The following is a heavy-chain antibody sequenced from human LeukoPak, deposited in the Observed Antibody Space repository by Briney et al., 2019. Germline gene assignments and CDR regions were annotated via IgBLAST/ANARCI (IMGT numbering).Heavy chain of an antibody. J-gene: IGHJ4*02. Sequence: GGSLRLSCAASGFAFSSYSMSWVRQAPGKGLEWVSSINVSPAYISYADSVKGRFTISRDNAKTSLYLQMNSLRAEDTAVYFCAKRGVVIRVILVGFHKEAYYFDSWGQGALVTVSS. CDR3: AKRGVVIRVILVGFHKEAYYFDS. V-gene: IGHV3-21*04. CDR1: GFAFSSYS. D-gene: IGHD3-22*01. CDR2: INVSPAYI.